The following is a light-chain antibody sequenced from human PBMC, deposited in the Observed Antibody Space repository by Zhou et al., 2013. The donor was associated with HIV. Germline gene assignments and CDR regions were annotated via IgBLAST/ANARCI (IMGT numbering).Light chain of an antibody. J-gene: IGKJ1*01. CDR1: EDISNY. CDR2: AAS. V-gene: IGKV1-27*01. CDR3: QKYDSAPRT. Sequence: DIQLAQSPSSLSASVGDRVTITCQASEDISNYLNWYQQKPGKAPKLLIYAASTLQSGVPSRFTGSGSGTEFTLTISGLQPEDVAIYYCQKYDSAPRTFGPGTRVEVK.